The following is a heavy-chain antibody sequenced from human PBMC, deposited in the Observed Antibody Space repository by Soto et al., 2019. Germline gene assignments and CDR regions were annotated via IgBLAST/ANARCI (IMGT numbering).Heavy chain of an antibody. J-gene: IGHJ6*02. CDR3: ARGIMITFGGVIDYYYYGMDV. V-gene: IGHV4-34*01. Sequence: SETLSLTCAVYGGSSSGYTWSWIRQPPGKGRTGIGEINHSGSTNYNPSLKSRVTISVDTSKNQFSLKLSSVTAADTAVYYCARGIMITFGGVIDYYYYGMDVWGQGTTVTVSS. D-gene: IGHD3-16*01. CDR2: INHSGST. CDR1: GGSSSGYT.